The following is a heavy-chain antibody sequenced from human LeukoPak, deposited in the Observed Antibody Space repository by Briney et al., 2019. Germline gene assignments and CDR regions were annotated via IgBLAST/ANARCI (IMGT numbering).Heavy chain of an antibody. J-gene: IGHJ3*02. CDR3: AKDRLITIFGVVDAFDI. D-gene: IGHD3-3*01. CDR2: ISGSGGST. Sequence: GGSLRLSCAASGFTFGSYAMSWVRQAPGKGLEWVSAISGSGGSTYYADSVKGRFTISRDNSKNTLYLQMNSLRAEDTAVYYCAKDRLITIFGVVDAFDIWGQGTMVTVSS. V-gene: IGHV3-23*01. CDR1: GFTFGSYA.